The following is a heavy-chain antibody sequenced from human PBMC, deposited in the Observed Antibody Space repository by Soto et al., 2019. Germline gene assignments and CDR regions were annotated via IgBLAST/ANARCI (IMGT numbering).Heavy chain of an antibody. CDR3: ARDLTMIVVARAFDI. CDR1: GGTFSSYT. CDR2: IIPILGIA. D-gene: IGHD3-22*01. J-gene: IGHJ3*02. V-gene: IGHV1-69*08. Sequence: QVQLVQSGAEVKKPGSSVKVSCKASGGTFSSYTISWVRQAPGQGLEWMGRIIPILGIANYAQKFQGRVTITADKSTSTAYMELSSLRSEDTAVYYCARDLTMIVVARAFDIWGQGTMVTVSS.